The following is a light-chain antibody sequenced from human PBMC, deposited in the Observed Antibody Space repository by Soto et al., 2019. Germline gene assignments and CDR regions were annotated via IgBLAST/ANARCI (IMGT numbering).Light chain of an antibody. Sequence: DIVLTQSPGTLSVSPGERATLSCRASQSINSDYVAWYQQKPGQAPRLLIYGASSRATGIPAKFSGSGSGTDFTLTISRLEPDDFAMYYCQQYGSSPRTFGQGTKVDI. CDR3: QQYGSSPRT. J-gene: IGKJ1*01. CDR2: GAS. V-gene: IGKV3-20*01. CDR1: QSINSDY.